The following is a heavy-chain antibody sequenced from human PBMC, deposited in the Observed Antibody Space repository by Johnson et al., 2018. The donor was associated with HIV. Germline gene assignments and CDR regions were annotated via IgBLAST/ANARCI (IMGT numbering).Heavy chain of an antibody. CDR1: GFTFSSYA. Sequence: QLVESGGGVVQPGRSLRLSCAASGFTFSSYAMHWVRQAPGKGLEWVAVISYDGSNKYYADSVKGRFTISRDNSKNTLYLQMNSLRAEDTAVYYCARSGRPLVVVTAYDAFDVWGQGTMVTVSS. CDR3: ARSGRPLVVVTAYDAFDV. CDR2: ISYDGSNK. D-gene: IGHD2-15*01. J-gene: IGHJ3*01. V-gene: IGHV3-30-3*01.